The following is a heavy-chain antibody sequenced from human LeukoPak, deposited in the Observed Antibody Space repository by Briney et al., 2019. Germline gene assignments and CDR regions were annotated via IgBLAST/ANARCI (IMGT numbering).Heavy chain of an antibody. J-gene: IGHJ6*02. D-gene: IGHD2-2*02. CDR2: ISGSGGST. CDR1: GFTFSIYA. V-gene: IGHV3-23*01. Sequence: GGSLRLSCAASGFTFSIYAMSWVRQAPGKGLEWVSAISGSGGSTYYADSVKGRFTISRDNSKNTLYLQMNSLRAEDTAVYYCAKAGVYCSSTSCYTRNKAYYYYYYGMDVWGQGTTVTVSS. CDR3: AKAGVYCSSTSCYTRNKAYYYYYYGMDV.